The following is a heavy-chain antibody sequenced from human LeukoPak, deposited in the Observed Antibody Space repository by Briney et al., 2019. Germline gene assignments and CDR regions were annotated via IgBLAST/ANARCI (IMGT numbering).Heavy chain of an antibody. D-gene: IGHD1-26*01. CDR2: IYYSGST. CDR3: ARHRCGSYSPTCYYYGMDV. Sequence: SETLSLTCTVSGGSISSSSYYWGWIRQPPGKGLEWIGSIYYSGSTYCNPSLKSRVTISVDTSKNQFSLKLSSVTAADTAVYYCARHRCGSYSPTCYYYGMDVWGQGTTVTVSS. CDR1: GGSISSSSYY. V-gene: IGHV4-39*01. J-gene: IGHJ6*02.